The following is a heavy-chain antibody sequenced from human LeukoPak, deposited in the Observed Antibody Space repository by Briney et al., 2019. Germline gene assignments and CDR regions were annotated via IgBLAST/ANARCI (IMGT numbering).Heavy chain of an antibody. Sequence: GASVKVSCKASGGTFSSYTISWVRQAPGQGLEWMGRIIPILGIANYAQKFQGRVTITADKSTSTAYMELSSLRSEDTAVYYCARIPSGDVDTSMVMYYSYGMDVWGQGTPVTVSS. CDR1: GGTFSSYT. J-gene: IGHJ6*02. CDR2: IIPILGIA. V-gene: IGHV1-69*02. CDR3: ARIPSGDVDTSMVMYYSYGMDV. D-gene: IGHD5-18*01.